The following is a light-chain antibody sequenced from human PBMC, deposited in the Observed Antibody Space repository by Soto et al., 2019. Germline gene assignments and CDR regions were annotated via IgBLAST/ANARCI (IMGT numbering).Light chain of an antibody. CDR3: QQDGSAPFT. CDR1: QSISSSF. J-gene: IGKJ3*01. Sequence: EIVLTQSPGTLSLSPGESATLSCRASQSISSSFFAWYQHKPGQAPRLLIYGTSNRATGIPDRFSGSGSGTDFTLTISRLEPEEFAVYYCQQDGSAPFTFGPGTKVDIK. CDR2: GTS. V-gene: IGKV3-20*01.